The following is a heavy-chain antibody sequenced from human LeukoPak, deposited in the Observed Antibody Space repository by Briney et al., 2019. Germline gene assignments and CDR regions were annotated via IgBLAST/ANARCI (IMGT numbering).Heavy chain of an antibody. Sequence: GGSLRLSCAASGFTFSSYSMNWVRQAPGKGLEWVSSISSSSSYIYYADSVKGRLTISRDNAKNSLYLQMNSLRAEDTAVYYCARVLVVGATNVFDYWGQGTLVTVSS. V-gene: IGHV3-21*01. J-gene: IGHJ4*02. D-gene: IGHD1-26*01. CDR3: ARVLVVGATNVFDY. CDR2: ISSSSSYI. CDR1: GFTFSSYS.